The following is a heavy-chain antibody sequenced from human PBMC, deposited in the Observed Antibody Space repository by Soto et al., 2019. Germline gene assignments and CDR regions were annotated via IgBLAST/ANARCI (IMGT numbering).Heavy chain of an antibody. Sequence: SETLSLTCTVSGGSISSGDYCWSWIRQPPGKGLEWIGYIYYSGSTYYNPSLKSRVTISVDTSKNQFSLKLSSVTAADTAVYYCARGHYDFWSGYYTCFDYWGQGTLVTVSS. CDR1: GGSISSGDYC. CDR2: IYYSGST. CDR3: ARGHYDFWSGYYTCFDY. V-gene: IGHV4-30-4*01. J-gene: IGHJ4*02. D-gene: IGHD3-3*01.